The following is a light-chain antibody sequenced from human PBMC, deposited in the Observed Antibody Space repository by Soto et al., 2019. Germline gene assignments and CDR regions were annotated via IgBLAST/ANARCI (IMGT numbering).Light chain of an antibody. CDR1: QSVSSS. CDR2: GAS. Sequence: EIVLTQSPDTLSLSPGERVTLSCRASQSVSSSFLAWYQQKPGQAPRLLIYGASTRATGIPARFSGSGSGTEFTLTISSLQSEDFGVYYCQQYNNWPPITFGQGTRLEIK. V-gene: IGKV3D-15*01. CDR3: QQYNNWPPIT. J-gene: IGKJ5*01.